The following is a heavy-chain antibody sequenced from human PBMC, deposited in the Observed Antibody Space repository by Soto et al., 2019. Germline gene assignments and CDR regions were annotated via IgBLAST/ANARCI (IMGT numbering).Heavy chain of an antibody. D-gene: IGHD3-10*01. CDR1: GGTFSSYA. CDR3: ASGAPTVRGVIHYYYYGMEV. V-gene: IGHV1-69*01. Sequence: QVQLVQSGAEVKKPGSSVKVSCKASGGTFSSYAISWVRQAPGQGLEWMGGIIPIFGTANYAQKFQGRVTITADDSTSTAYMGLSRLRAEDTAVYFCASGAPTVRGVIHYYYYGMEVCGRGTTVTVSS. J-gene: IGHJ6*02. CDR2: IIPIFGTA.